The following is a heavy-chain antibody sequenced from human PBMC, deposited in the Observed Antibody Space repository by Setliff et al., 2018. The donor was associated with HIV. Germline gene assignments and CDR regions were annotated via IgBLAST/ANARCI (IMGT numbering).Heavy chain of an antibody. CDR2: INHSGST. J-gene: IGHJ4*02. Sequence: PSETLSLTCAVYGGSFSGYYWSWIRQPPGKGLEWIGEINHSGSTNYNMSLWSRVTISLDASRNQFSLEPISVTAADTAVYYCAGGPGTTSIDYWAQGTLVTVSS. CDR3: AGGPGTTSIDY. D-gene: IGHD1-26*01. V-gene: IGHV4-34*01. CDR1: GGSFSGYY.